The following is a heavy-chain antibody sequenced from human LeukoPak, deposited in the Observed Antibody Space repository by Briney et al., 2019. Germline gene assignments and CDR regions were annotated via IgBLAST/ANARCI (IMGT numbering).Heavy chain of an antibody. Sequence: SETLSLTCTVSGGSISSYYWSWIRQPAGKGLEWIGSIYYSGSTYYNPSLKSRVTISVDTSKNQFSLKLSSVTAADTAVYYCARQGPSGHYDFWSGYYWYYFDYWGQGTLVTVSS. CDR1: GGSISSYY. D-gene: IGHD3-3*01. J-gene: IGHJ4*02. V-gene: IGHV4-59*05. CDR3: ARQGPSGHYDFWSGYYWYYFDY. CDR2: IYYSGST.